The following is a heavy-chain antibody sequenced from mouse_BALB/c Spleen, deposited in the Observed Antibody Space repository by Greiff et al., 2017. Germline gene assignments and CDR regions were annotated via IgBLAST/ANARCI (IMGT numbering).Heavy chain of an antibody. J-gene: IGHJ2*01. CDR1: GYSITSDYA. CDR3: ARSPYDYEYYFDY. Sequence: EVKLVESGPGLVKPSQSLSLTCTVTGYSITSDYAWNWIRQFPGNKLEWMGYISYSGSTSYNPSLKSRISITRDTSKNQFFLQLNSVTTEDTATYYCARSPYDYEYYFDYWGQGTTLTVSS. V-gene: IGHV3-2*02. D-gene: IGHD2-4*01. CDR2: ISYSGST.